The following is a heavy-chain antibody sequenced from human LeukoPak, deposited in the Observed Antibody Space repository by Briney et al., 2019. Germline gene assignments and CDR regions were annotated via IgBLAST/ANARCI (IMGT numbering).Heavy chain of an antibody. CDR2: IYSGGFT. J-gene: IGHJ4*02. D-gene: IGHD5-24*01. CDR3: AREGMGYFDS. V-gene: IGHV3-66*01. CDR1: GFNITSNY. Sequence: HPGGSLRLSCAASGFNITSNYMNWVRQDPGKGLEWVAIIYSGGFTYYRDSVKGRFTIYRDNSKNTVYLQMNSLRVEDTAVYYCAREGMGYFDSWGQGTLVTVSS.